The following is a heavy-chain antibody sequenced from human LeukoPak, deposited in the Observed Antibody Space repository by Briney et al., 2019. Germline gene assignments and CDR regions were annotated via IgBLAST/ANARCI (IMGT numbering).Heavy chain of an antibody. CDR2: ISSSSSYI. Sequence: PGGSLRLSCAASGFTFSSYSMNWVRQAPGKGLEWVSSISSSSSYIYYADSVKGRLTISRDNAKNSLYLRMNSLRAEDTAVYYCARDFKVSGIAAAVAPVDYWGQGALVTVSS. J-gene: IGHJ4*02. D-gene: IGHD6-13*01. CDR1: GFTFSSYS. V-gene: IGHV3-21*01. CDR3: ARDFKVSGIAAAVAPVDY.